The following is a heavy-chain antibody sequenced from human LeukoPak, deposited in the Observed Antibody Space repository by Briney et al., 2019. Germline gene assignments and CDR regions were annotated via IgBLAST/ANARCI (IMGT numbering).Heavy chain of an antibody. D-gene: IGHD6-13*01. V-gene: IGHV3-11*06. CDR1: GFTFSDYY. CDR2: ISSSSSYT. J-gene: IGHJ4*02. CDR3: AGVSGSSWYAIDY. Sequence: GGSLRLSCAASGFTFSDYYMSWIRQAPGKGLEWVSYISSSSSYTNYADSVKGRFTISRDNAKNSLYLQMNSLRAEDTAVYYCAGVSGSSWYAIDYWGQGTLVTVSS.